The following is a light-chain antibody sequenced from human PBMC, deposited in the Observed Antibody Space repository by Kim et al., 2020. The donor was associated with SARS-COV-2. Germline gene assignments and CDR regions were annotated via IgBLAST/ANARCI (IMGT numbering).Light chain of an antibody. J-gene: IGLJ2*01. Sequence: PGQWRTNSWTGTGSDVGGYNYVSWYQQHPGKAPKLMIYDVSNRPSGVSTRFSSSKSGNTASLTISGLQAEDEADYYCSSYTSSSVVFGGGTQLTVL. CDR2: DVS. CDR3: SSYTSSSVV. V-gene: IGLV2-14*03. CDR1: GSDVGGYNY.